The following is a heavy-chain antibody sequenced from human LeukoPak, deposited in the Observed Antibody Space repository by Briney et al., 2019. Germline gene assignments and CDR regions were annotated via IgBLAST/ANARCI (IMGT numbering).Heavy chain of an antibody. CDR3: AKGPYGDGGWYFDY. D-gene: IGHD4-17*01. Sequence: GGSLRLSCAASGFTFSSYGMHWVRQAPGKGLGWVAVISYDGSNKYYADSVKGRFTISRDNSKNTLYLQMNSLRAEDTAVYYCAKGPYGDGGWYFDYWGQGTLVTVSS. V-gene: IGHV3-30*18. J-gene: IGHJ4*02. CDR1: GFTFSSYG. CDR2: ISYDGSNK.